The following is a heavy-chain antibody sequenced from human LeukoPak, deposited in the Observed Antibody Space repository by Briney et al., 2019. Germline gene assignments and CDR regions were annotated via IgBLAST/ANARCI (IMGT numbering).Heavy chain of an antibody. CDR2: IKQDGSEK. V-gene: IGHV3-7*03. D-gene: IGHD3-3*01. Sequence: GWSLRLSCAASGFTFSSYWMSWLRQAPGGGLEWVANIKQDGSEKYYVDSVKGRFTISSEHAKNSVYLQMNSLGAEDTAVYYCARVRKTNPDDYFWSGYYYYYGMDVWGQGTTVTVSS. CDR3: ARVRKTNPDDYFWSGYYYYYGMDV. J-gene: IGHJ6*02. CDR1: GFTFSSYW.